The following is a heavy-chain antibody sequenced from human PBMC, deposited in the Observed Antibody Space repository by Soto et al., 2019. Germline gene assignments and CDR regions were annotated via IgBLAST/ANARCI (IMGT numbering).Heavy chain of an antibody. CDR1: GYSFTSYW. CDR2: IYPGDSDT. J-gene: IGHJ6*02. CDR3: ARQWNYYGSSGPAPYYYYGMDV. V-gene: IGHV5-51*01. Sequence: GESLKISCKGSGYSFTSYWIGWVRQMPGKGLEWMGIIYPGDSDTRYSPSFQGQVTISADKSISTAYLQWSSLKASDTAMYYCARQWNYYGSSGPAPYYYYGMDVWGQGTTVTVSS. D-gene: IGHD3-22*01.